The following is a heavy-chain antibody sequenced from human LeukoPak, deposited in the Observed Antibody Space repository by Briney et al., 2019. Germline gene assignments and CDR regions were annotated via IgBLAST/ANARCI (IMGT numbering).Heavy chain of an antibody. CDR3: ARAPEGYTVVTIFDF. CDR1: GFTFSNYW. Sequence: PGGSLRLSCAASGFTFSNYWMSRVRQAPGKGLEWVANIKQDGSEKYYVDSVKGRFTISRDNAKNSLYLQMNSLRAEDTAVYYCARAPEGYTVVTIFDFWGQGTLVTVSS. D-gene: IGHD4-23*01. CDR2: IKQDGSEK. J-gene: IGHJ4*02. V-gene: IGHV3-7*05.